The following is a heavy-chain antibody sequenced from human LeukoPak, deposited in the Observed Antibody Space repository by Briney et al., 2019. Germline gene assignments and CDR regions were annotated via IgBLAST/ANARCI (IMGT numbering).Heavy chain of an antibody. CDR2: ISTYNGNT. CDR1: GYTFTSYG. D-gene: IGHD3-9*01. J-gene: IGHJ4*02. V-gene: IGHV1-18*01. CDR3: ARERSYDILTGYLYYFDY. Sequence: ASVKVSCKTSGYTFTSYGINWVRQAPGQGLEWMGWISTYNGNTNYAQKLQGRVTMTTDTSTSTAYMELRSLRSDDTAVYYCARERSYDILTGYLYYFDYWGQGTLVTVSS.